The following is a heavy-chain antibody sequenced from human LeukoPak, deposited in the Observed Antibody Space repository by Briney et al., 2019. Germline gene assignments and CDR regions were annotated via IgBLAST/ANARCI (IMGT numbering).Heavy chain of an antibody. Sequence: GGSLRLSCAASGFTFDDYAMHWVRQAPGKGLEWVSGISWNSGSIGYADSVKGRFTISRDNAKNSLYLQMNSLRAEDTALYYCAKDMLAVAGSNWFDPWGQGTLVTVSS. D-gene: IGHD6-19*01. CDR2: ISWNSGSI. CDR1: GFTFDDYA. V-gene: IGHV3-9*01. J-gene: IGHJ5*02. CDR3: AKDMLAVAGSNWFDP.